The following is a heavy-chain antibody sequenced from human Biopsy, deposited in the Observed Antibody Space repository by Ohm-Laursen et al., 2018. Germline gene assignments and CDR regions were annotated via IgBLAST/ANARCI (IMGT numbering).Heavy chain of an antibody. CDR2: VDWDDYK. J-gene: IGHJ6*02. D-gene: IGHD6-13*01. V-gene: IGHV2-70*11. Sequence: TQTLTLTFSFSGYSLSARGMCVSWIRQAPGKALEWLARVDWDDYKDYSASLQTKLSISKDTSNDQVVLTVNNVDPADTATYYCARTPILIVSAGLVYRHRRHLQGMDVWGQGIAVTVS. CDR3: ARTPILIVSAGLVYRHRRHLQGMDV. CDR1: GYSLSARGMC.